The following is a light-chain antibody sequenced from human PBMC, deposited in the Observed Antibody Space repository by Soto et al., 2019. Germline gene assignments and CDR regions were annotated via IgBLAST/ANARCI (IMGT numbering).Light chain of an antibody. J-gene: IGKJ5*01. V-gene: IGKV3-20*01. CDR2: GAS. CDR1: QSVSSSY. CDR3: QQYGSSPRVT. Sequence: EIVLTQSPGTLSLSPGERATLSCRVSQSVSSSYLAWYQQKPGQAPRLLIYGASGRATGIPDRFSGSGSGTDFTLTISRLEPEDFAVYYCQQYGSSPRVTFGQGTRLEIK.